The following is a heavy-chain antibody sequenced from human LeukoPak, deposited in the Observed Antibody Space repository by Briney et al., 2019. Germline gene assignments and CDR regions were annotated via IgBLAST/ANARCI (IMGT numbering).Heavy chain of an antibody. CDR2: IKQDGSKK. J-gene: IGHJ4*02. V-gene: IGHV3-7*04. CDR1: GFPFSSYW. CDR3: TRVGYIDEGIDY. D-gene: IGHD5-24*01. Sequence: GGSLRLSCVTSGFPFSSYWMTWVRQAPGKGLEWVANIKQDGSKKSYVDSVKGRFTISRDNAKNSLYLQMNSLRAEDTAIYYCTRVGYIDEGIDYWGQGTLVTVSS.